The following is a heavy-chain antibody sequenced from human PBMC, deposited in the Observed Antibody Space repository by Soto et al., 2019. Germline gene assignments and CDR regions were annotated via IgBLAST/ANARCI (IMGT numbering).Heavy chain of an antibody. D-gene: IGHD6-6*01. CDR3: AKAPEYSSSFGVYYFDY. J-gene: IGHJ4*02. Sequence: GGSLRLSCAASGFTFDDYAMHWVRQAPGKGLEWVAGISWNSGSVGYAGSVKGRFTISRDNAKNSLFLQMNSLRAEDTAFYYCAKAPEYSSSFGVYYFDYWGQGTLVTVSS. CDR1: GFTFDDYA. CDR2: ISWNSGSV. V-gene: IGHV3-9*01.